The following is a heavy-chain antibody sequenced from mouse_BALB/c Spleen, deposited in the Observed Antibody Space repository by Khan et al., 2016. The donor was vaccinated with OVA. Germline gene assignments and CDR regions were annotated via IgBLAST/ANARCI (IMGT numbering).Heavy chain of an antibody. CDR2: IYPYNDGT. Sequence: EVQLQESGPELVKPGASVKMSCKTSGYTFTNYLMHWVKQKPGQGLEWIGYIYPYNDGTKYNEKFRGKATLTSDKSSSTAYMQLSSLTSEDSAVYYCASYASTPYYAMDYWGQGTSVTVSS. D-gene: IGHD1-1*01. CDR1: GYTFTNYL. V-gene: IGHV1S136*01. CDR3: ASYASTPYYAMDY. J-gene: IGHJ4*01.